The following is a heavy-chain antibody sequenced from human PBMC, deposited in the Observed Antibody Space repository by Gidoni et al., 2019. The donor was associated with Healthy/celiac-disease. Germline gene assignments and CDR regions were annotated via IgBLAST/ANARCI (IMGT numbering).Heavy chain of an antibody. CDR1: GGSFSGYY. CDR3: ARARRGFWSGYTDY. V-gene: IGHV4-34*01. CDR2: INHSGST. Sequence: QVQLQQWGAGLLKLSETLYLTCAVYGGSFSGYYWSWIRQPPGKGLEWIGEINHSGSTNYNPSLKSRVTISVDTSKNQFSLKLSSVTAADTAVYYCARARRGFWSGYTDYWCQGTLVTVSS. J-gene: IGHJ4*02. D-gene: IGHD3-3*01.